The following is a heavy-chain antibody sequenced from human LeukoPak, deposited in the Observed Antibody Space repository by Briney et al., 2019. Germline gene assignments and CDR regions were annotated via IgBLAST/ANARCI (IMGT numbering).Heavy chain of an antibody. Sequence: SETLSLTCTVSGGSISSYYWSWIRQPPGKGLEWIGYIYYSGSTNYNPSLKSRVTISVDTSKNQFSLKLSSVTAADTAVYYCARVVPQYFYGSGSYPDYFDYWGQGALVTVSS. J-gene: IGHJ4*02. D-gene: IGHD3-10*01. V-gene: IGHV4-59*01. CDR2: IYYSGST. CDR3: ARVVPQYFYGSGSYPDYFDY. CDR1: GGSISSYY.